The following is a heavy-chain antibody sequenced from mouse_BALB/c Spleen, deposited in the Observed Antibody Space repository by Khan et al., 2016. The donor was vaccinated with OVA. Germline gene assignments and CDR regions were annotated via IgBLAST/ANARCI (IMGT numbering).Heavy chain of an antibody. V-gene: IGHV9-1*02. D-gene: IGHD4-1*02. Sequence: QIQLVQFGPELKKPGETVKISCKASGYTFTNYGMNWVKQAPGKGLKWMGWINTYTGEPTYADDFKGRSAFSLETSASTAYLQIKNLKNEDMATYFCARSNSYWYFDVWGAGTTVTVSS. CDR1: GYTFTNYG. CDR3: ARSNSYWYFDV. J-gene: IGHJ1*01. CDR2: INTYTGEP.